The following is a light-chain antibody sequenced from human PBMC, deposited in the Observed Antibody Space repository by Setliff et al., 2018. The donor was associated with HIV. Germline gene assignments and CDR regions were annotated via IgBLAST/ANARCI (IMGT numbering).Light chain of an antibody. J-gene: IGLJ1*01. Sequence: QSVLTQPASVSGSPGQSITISCAGSSSDIGGHNFVSWYQQDPGKAPKLMIYGVNNRPSGVSNRFSGSKSGNTASLTISGIQAEDEADYYCSSFSTISTQIFGGGTKVTVL. V-gene: IGLV2-14*01. CDR2: GVN. CDR3: SSFSTISTQI. CDR1: SSDIGGHNF.